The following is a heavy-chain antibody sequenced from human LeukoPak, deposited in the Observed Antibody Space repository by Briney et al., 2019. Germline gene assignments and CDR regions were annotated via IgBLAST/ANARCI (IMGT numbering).Heavy chain of an antibody. J-gene: IGHJ6*02. CDR1: GFTFSSYA. V-gene: IGHV3-23*01. D-gene: IGHD6-19*01. Sequence: QPGGSLRLSCAASGFTFSSYAMSWVRQAPGKGLEWVSAISGSGGSTYYADSVKGRFTISRDNSKNTLYLQMNSLRAEDTAVYYCAKAGSSGWPYYYYYGMDVWGQGTTVTVSS. CDR2: ISGSGGST. CDR3: AKAGSSGWPYYYYYGMDV.